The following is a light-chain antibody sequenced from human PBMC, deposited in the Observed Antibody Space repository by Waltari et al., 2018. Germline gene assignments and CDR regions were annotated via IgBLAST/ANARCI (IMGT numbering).Light chain of an antibody. CDR3: QSYDSSLSGSNV. J-gene: IGLJ1*01. CDR1: SSNIGAGYD. CDR2: GKR. V-gene: IGLV1-40*01. Sequence: QSVLTQPPSVSGAPGQRVTISCTGSSSNIGAGYDVHWYQQLPGTAPKLLIYGKRIRPSGVPDRFSGSKSGTSASLAITGLQAEDEADYYCQSYDSSLSGSNVFGTGTKVTVL.